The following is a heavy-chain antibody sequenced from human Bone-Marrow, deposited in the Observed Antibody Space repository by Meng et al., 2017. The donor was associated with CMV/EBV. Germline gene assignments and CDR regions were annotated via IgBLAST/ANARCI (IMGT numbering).Heavy chain of an antibody. CDR2: IIPILGIA. V-gene: IGHV1-69*04. Sequence: SVKVSCKASGGTFSSYTISWVRQAPGQGLEWMGRIIPILGIANYAQKFQGRVTITADKSTSTAYMELSSLRSEDTAVCYCAREDYSNYFRVDPWGQGTLVTVSS. D-gene: IGHD4-11*01. CDR3: AREDYSNYFRVDP. J-gene: IGHJ5*02. CDR1: GGTFSSYT.